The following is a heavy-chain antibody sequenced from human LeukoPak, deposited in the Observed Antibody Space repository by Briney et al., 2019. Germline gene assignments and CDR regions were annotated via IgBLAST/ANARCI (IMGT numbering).Heavy chain of an antibody. CDR2: ISYDGSNK. V-gene: IGHV3-30-3*01. Sequence: GGSLRLSCAASGFTFSSYAMHWVRQAPGKGLEWVAVISYDGSNKYYADSVKGRFTISRDNSKNTLYLQMNSLRAEDTAVYYCARGGASIVVVPAAIGLDYWGQGTLVTVSS. CDR1: GFTFSSYA. CDR3: ARGGASIVVVPAAIGLDY. J-gene: IGHJ4*02. D-gene: IGHD2-2*02.